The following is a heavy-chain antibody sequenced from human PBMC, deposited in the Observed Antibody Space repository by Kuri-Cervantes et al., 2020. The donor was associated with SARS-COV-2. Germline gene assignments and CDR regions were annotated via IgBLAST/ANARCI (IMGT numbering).Heavy chain of an antibody. CDR2: IYTSGST. Sequence: SETPSLTCTVSGGSISSYYWSWIRQPAGKGLEWIGRIYTSGSTNYNPSLKSRVTMSVDTSKDQFSLKLSSVTAADTAVYYCAKDIGVVPAASTLAWFDPWGQGTLVTVSS. CDR3: AKDIGVVPAASTLAWFDP. J-gene: IGHJ5*02. V-gene: IGHV4-4*07. D-gene: IGHD2-2*01. CDR1: GGSISSYY.